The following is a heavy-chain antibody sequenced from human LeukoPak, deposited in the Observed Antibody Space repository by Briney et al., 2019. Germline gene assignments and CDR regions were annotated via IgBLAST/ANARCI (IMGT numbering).Heavy chain of an antibody. CDR1: GFTFSSYD. Sequence: GGSLRLSCAASGFTFSSYDMHWVRQAIGEGLEWVSSISTAGDTYFSGSVKGRFTISRENAKNSLYLQINSLRVGDTAVYYCARGLPGGLDPWGQGTLVTVSS. CDR2: ISTAGDT. D-gene: IGHD2-15*01. V-gene: IGHV3-13*01. CDR3: ARGLPGGLDP. J-gene: IGHJ5*02.